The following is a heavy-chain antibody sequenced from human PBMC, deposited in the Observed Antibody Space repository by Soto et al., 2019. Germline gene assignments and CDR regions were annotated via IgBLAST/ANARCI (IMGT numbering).Heavy chain of an antibody. J-gene: IGHJ4*02. CDR3: AKDRMGAGVRGYFDY. Sequence: QVQLVESGGGVVQPGRSLRLSCAASGFTFSSYGMHWVRQAPGKGLEWVAVIIYDGSTNYYADSVKGRFTISRDNSKSTLSLQMHSLRAEDTAVYYCAKDRMGAGVRGYFDYWGPGTLVTVSS. D-gene: IGHD3-10*02. CDR1: GFTFSSYG. CDR2: IIYDGSTN. V-gene: IGHV3-30*18.